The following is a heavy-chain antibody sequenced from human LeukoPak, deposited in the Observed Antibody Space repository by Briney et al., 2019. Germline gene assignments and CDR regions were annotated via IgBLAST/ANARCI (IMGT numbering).Heavy chain of an antibody. CDR3: ARAGYGDPHFDF. CDR2: IWYDGSNK. J-gene: IGHJ4*02. Sequence: GGSLRLSCAASGFTFSNYGMHWVRQVPGKGLEWVAAIWYDGSNKYYGDSVKGRFTISRDNSKNTLHLQMNSLRAEDTAAYYCARAGYGDPHFDFWGQGTLVTVSS. CDR1: GFTFSNYG. D-gene: IGHD4-17*01. V-gene: IGHV3-33*01.